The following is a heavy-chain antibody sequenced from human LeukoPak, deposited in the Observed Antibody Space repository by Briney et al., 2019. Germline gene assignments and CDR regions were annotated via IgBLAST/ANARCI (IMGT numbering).Heavy chain of an antibody. D-gene: IGHD3-3*01. V-gene: IGHV1-69*05. J-gene: IGHJ3*02. CDR3: AGLFGVVMGAFDI. CDR2: IIPIFGTA. CDR1: GGTFSSYA. Sequence: SVKVSFKASGGTFSSYAISWVRQAPGQGLEWMGGIIPIFGTANYAQKFQGRVTITTDESTSTAYMELSRLRSEDTAVYYCAGLFGVVMGAFDIWGQGTMVTVSS.